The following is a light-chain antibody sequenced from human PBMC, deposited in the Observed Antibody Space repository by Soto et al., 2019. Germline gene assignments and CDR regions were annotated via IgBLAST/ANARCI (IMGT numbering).Light chain of an antibody. CDR2: DAS. J-gene: IGKJ5*01. CDR1: KSGSDSY. CDR3: QQRSNWIT. Sequence: EIVLTQSPGTLSLSPGQRATLSCRASKSGSDSYLAWYQQKPGQAPRLLIYDASNRATGIPARFSGSGSGTDFTLTISSLEPEDFAVYYCQQRSNWITFGQGTRLE. V-gene: IGKV3-11*01.